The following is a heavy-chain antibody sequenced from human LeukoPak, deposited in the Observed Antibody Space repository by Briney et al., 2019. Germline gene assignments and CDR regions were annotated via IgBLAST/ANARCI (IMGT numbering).Heavy chain of an antibody. J-gene: IGHJ4*02. V-gene: IGHV3-30-3*01. CDR3: ASYPHYYDSSGYYTETYYFDY. Sequence: PGGSLRLSCAASGFTFSSYAMHWVRQAPGKGLEWVAVISYDGSNKYYADSVKGRFTISRDNSKNTLYLQMNSLRAEDTAVYYCASYPHYYDSSGYYTETYYFDYWGQGTLVTVSS. CDR2: ISYDGSNK. D-gene: IGHD3-22*01. CDR1: GFTFSSYA.